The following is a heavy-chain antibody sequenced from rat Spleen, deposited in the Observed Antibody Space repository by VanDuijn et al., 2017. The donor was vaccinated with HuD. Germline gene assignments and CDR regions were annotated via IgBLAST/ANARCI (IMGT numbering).Heavy chain of an antibody. J-gene: IGHJ2*01. CDR1: GFTFKNYG. V-gene: IGHV5-29*01. D-gene: IGHD1-11*01. Sequence: EVQLVESGGGLVQPGRSLKLSCAASGFTFKNYGMAWVRQAPAKGLEWVAAISYDGITTYYRDSVKGRFTISRDNAKSTLSLQMDSLRSEDTATYYCARRHYGYTDYFDSWGQGVMVTVSS. CDR3: ARRHYGYTDYFDS. CDR2: ISYDGITT.